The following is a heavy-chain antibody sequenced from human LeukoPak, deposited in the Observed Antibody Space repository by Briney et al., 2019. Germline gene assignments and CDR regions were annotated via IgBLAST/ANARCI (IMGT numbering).Heavy chain of an antibody. V-gene: IGHV4-59*01. CDR1: GGSISSYC. J-gene: IGHJ3*01. D-gene: IGHD5-24*01. Sequence: SETLSLTCTVSGGSISSYCCCWIRQPPGKGLEWIGYIYYSGSTNYNPSLKSRVAISVDTSKNQFTLKLSSVTAGVTAVYYCARGGRRDGYNEWRAFDVWGQGTMVTVSS. CDR2: IYYSGST. CDR3: ARGGRRDGYNEWRAFDV.